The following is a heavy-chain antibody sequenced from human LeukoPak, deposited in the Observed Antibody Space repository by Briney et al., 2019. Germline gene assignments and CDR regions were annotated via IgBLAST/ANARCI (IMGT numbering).Heavy chain of an antibody. V-gene: IGHV4-34*01. J-gene: IGHJ4*02. CDR2: INHSGST. CDR3: AWYYDRSPYYYFDS. D-gene: IGHD3-22*01. CDR1: VGSFSVYY. Sequence: SGTLSLTCAVYVGSFSVYYWSWIREPPGKGLEWIGEINHSGSTNYNPSLTSRVTISVDTSKNQFSLKLSSVTAADTAVYYCAWYYDRSPYYYFDSCGQGALVIVSS.